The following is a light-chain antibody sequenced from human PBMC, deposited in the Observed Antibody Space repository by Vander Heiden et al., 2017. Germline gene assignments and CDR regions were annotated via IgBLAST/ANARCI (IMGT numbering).Light chain of an antibody. Sequence: EIVLTQSPATLSLSPGERDTLSCRASPSISSYLAWYHQKPGQAPRLLIYYASNRAIGIPDRFSGSGSGTDFTLTISSLEPEDFAFYHWQQRCNLLTFGGGTKVEIK. V-gene: IGKV3-11*01. CDR3: QQRCNLLT. J-gene: IGKJ4*01. CDR1: PSISSY. CDR2: YAS.